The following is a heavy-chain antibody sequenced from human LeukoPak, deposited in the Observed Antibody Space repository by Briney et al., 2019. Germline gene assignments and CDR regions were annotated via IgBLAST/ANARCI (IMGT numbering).Heavy chain of an antibody. CDR3: AKGNSWDYGDYG. J-gene: IGHJ3*01. CDR1: GFTFSSYA. D-gene: IGHD4-17*01. Sequence: GGSLSLSCAASGFTFSSYAMSWVRQAPGKGLEWVSTISGSGGSTYYADSVKGRFTISRDNSKNTLYLQMNSLRAEDTAVYYCAKGNSWDYGDYGWGQGTMVTVSS. V-gene: IGHV3-23*01. CDR2: ISGSGGST.